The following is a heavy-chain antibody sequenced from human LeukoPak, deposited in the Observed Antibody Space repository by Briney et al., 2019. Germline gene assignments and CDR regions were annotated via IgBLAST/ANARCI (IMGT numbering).Heavy chain of an antibody. CDR2: INPNSGGT. CDR3: PSFLYCSSTSCYPSYFQH. Sequence: ASVKVSCKASGYTFTGYYMHWVRQAPGQGLEWMGRINPNSGGTNYAQKFQGRVTMTRDTSISTAYMELSRLRSDDTAVYYCPSFLYCSSTSCYPSYFQHWGQGTLVTVSS. CDR1: GYTFTGYY. V-gene: IGHV1-2*06. D-gene: IGHD2-2*01. J-gene: IGHJ1*01.